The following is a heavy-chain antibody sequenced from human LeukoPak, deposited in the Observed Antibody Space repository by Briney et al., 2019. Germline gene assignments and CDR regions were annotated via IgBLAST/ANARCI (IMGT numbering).Heavy chain of an antibody. CDR1: GFTFDDYG. Sequence: GGSLRLSCAASGFTFDDYGMSWVRQAPGKGLEWVSGINWNSGSTGYADSVKGRFTISRDNAKNSLYQQMNSLRAEDTALYYCARRGNSGSYSDYWGQGTLVTVSS. D-gene: IGHD1-26*01. CDR2: INWNSGST. CDR3: ARRGNSGSYSDY. V-gene: IGHV3-20*04. J-gene: IGHJ4*02.